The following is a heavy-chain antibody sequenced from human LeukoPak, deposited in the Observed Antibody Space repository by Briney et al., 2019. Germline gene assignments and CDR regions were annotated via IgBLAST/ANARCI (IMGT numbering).Heavy chain of an antibody. D-gene: IGHD3-10*01. Sequence: GGSLRLXCAASGFTFSSYAMSWVRQAPGKGLEWVSAISGSGGSTYYADSVKGRFTISRDNSKNTLYLQMNSLRAEDTAVYYCAKSVSMVRGVGAFDIWGQGTMVTVSS. CDR2: ISGSGGST. CDR3: AKSVSMVRGVGAFDI. V-gene: IGHV3-23*01. J-gene: IGHJ3*02. CDR1: GFTFSSYA.